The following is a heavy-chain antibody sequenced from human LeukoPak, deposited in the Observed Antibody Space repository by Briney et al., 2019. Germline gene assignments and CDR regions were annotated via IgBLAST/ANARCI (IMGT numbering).Heavy chain of an antibody. Sequence: SETLSLTCTVSGGSISISSYYWGWIRQAPGKGLEWIGNIHYSGGTYYNPSLKSRVTISVDIPRNQFFLKLSSVTAADTAVYFCATDGKYYSSGDYWGQGTLVTVSS. V-gene: IGHV4-39*02. CDR3: ATDGKYYSSGDY. D-gene: IGHD6-19*01. J-gene: IGHJ4*02. CDR2: IHYSGGT. CDR1: GGSISISSYY.